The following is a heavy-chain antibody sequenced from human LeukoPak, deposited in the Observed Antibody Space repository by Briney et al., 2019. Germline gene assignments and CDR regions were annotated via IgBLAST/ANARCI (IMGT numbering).Heavy chain of an antibody. J-gene: IGHJ6*02. CDR1: GFTVSSNY. Sequence: PGGSLRLSCAASGFTVSSNYMSWVRQAPGKGLEWVPVIYSGGSTYYADSVKGRFTISRDNSKNTLYLQMNSLRAEDTAVYYCARDSLDLGYYYYGMDVWGQGTTVTVSS. CDR2: IYSGGST. V-gene: IGHV3-66*01. D-gene: IGHD7-27*01. CDR3: ARDSLDLGYYYYGMDV.